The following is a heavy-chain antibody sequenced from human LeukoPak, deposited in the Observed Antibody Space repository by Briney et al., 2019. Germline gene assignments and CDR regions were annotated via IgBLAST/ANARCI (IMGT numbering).Heavy chain of an antibody. Sequence: PGGSLRLSCAVAGFTFSNYAMNWVRQAPGKGLEWVSSISGGGGNTYYADSVKGRFTISRDNSKNTLYLQINSLRAEDTAIYYCAKDCVKYSSSPIDYWGQGTLVTVSS. V-gene: IGHV3-23*01. D-gene: IGHD3-22*01. CDR3: AKDCVKYSSSPIDY. J-gene: IGHJ4*02. CDR1: GFTFSNYA. CDR2: ISGGGGNT.